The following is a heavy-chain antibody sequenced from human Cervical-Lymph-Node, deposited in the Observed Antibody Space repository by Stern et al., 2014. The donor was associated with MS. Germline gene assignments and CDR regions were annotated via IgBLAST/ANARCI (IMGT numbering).Heavy chain of an antibody. CDR2: IKSKTDGGTT. D-gene: IGHD1-14*01. J-gene: IGHJ4*02. CDR3: ATDMVTGLDY. Sequence: VQLQESGGGLVKPGGSLRLSCAASGFTFNYAWMSWVRQAPGKGLEWVGRIKSKTDGGTTEYAAPVKGRFTISRDDSNNTLYLQMNSLKTEDTAVYYCATDMVTGLDYWGQGTLVTVSS. V-gene: IGHV3-15*01. CDR1: GFTFNYAW.